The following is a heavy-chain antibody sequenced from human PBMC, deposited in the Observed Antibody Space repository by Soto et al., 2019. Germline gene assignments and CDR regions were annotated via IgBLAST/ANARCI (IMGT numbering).Heavy chain of an antibody. Sequence: QVQLVESGGGVVQPGRSLRLSCAASGFTFSSYAMHWVRQAPGKGLEWVAVISYDGSNKYYADSVKGRFTISRDNSKNTLYLQMNSLRAEDTAVYYCAREFGVYSPRPDYWGQGTLVTVSS. V-gene: IGHV3-30-3*01. CDR1: GFTFSSYA. J-gene: IGHJ4*02. CDR2: ISYDGSNK. CDR3: AREFGVYSPRPDY. D-gene: IGHD3-10*01.